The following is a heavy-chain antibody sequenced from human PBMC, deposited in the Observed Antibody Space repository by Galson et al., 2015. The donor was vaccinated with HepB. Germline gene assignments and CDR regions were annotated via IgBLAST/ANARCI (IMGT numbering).Heavy chain of an antibody. CDR3: ARRIAAAAGPWFDP. CDR2: INAGNGNT. CDR1: GYTFTSYA. V-gene: IGHV1-3*01. Sequence: SVKVSCKASGYTFTSYAMHWVRQAPGQRLEWMGWINAGNGNTKYSQKFQGRVTITRDTSASTAYMELSSLRSEDTAAYYCARRIAAAAGPWFDPWDQGTLVTVSS. D-gene: IGHD6-13*01. J-gene: IGHJ5*02.